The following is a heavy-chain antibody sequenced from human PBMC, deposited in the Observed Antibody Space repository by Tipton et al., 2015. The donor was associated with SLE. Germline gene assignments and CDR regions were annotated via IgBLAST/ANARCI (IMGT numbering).Heavy chain of an antibody. CDR3: ARRLFGYYYGSGRPYYFDY. V-gene: IGHV4-34*01. CDR1: GGSFSGYY. D-gene: IGHD3-10*01. J-gene: IGHJ4*02. CDR2: INHSGST. Sequence: TLSLTCAVYGGSFSGYYWSWIRQPPGKGLEWIGEINHSGSTNYNPSLKSRVTISVDTSKNQFSLKLSSVTAADTAVYYCARRLFGYYYGSGRPYYFDYRGQGTLVTVSS.